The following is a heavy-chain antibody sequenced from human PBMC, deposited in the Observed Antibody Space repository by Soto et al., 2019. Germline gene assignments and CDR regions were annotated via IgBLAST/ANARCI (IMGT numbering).Heavy chain of an antibody. V-gene: IGHV3-48*02. J-gene: IGHJ6*02. CDR3: ARDWDLVILSVHIPNYNYGMEV. CDR2: ISSSSDAL. CDR1: VFTFSAYA. D-gene: IGHD2-15*01. Sequence: GGSLRLSCEGSVFTFSAYAMNCVRQAPGKGLDWVSYISSSSDALYYADSVRGRFTISRDNAKESVYLQVNNLRDEDTAVYYCARDWDLVILSVHIPNYNYGMEVWGQGTTVTVSS.